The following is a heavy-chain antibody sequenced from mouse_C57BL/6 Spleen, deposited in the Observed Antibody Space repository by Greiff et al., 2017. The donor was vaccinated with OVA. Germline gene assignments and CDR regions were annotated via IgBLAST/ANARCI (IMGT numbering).Heavy chain of an antibody. J-gene: IGHJ4*01. Sequence: EVHLVESGGGLVKPGGSLKLSCAASGFTFSSYAMSWVRQTPEKRLEWVATISDGGSYTYYPDNVKGRFTISRDNAKKNLYLQMSHLKSEDTAMYYCARGVSLYAMDYWGQGTSVTVSS. CDR2: ISDGGSYT. CDR3: ARGVSLYAMDY. V-gene: IGHV5-4*01. CDR1: GFTFSSYA.